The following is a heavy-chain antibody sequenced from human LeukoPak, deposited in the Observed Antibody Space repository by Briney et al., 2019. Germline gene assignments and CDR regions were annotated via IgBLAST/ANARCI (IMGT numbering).Heavy chain of an antibody. CDR1: GGSISSSNW. CDR2: IYHSGST. V-gene: IGHV4-4*02. Sequence: SGTLSLTCAVSGGSISSSNWWSWVRQPPGKGLEWIGEIYHSGSTNYNPSLKSRVTISVDKSKNQFSLKLSSVTAADTAVYYCARVGGWELLGYAFDIWGQGTMVTVSS. J-gene: IGHJ3*02. D-gene: IGHD1-26*01. CDR3: ARVGGWELLGYAFDI.